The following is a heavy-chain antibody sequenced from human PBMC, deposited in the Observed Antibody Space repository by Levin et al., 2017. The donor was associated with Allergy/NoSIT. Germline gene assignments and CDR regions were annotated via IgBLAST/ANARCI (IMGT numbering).Heavy chain of an antibody. V-gene: IGHV3-30*18. D-gene: IGHD3-10*01. CDR2: ISYDGSNK. CDR3: AKDLHYYGSGGGFDY. Sequence: PGGSLRLSCAASGFTFSSYGMHWVRQAPGKGLEWVAVISYDGSNKYYADSVKGRFTISRDNSKNTLYLQMNSLRAEDTAVYYCAKDLHYYGSGGGFDYWGQGTLVTVSS. J-gene: IGHJ4*02. CDR1: GFTFSSYG.